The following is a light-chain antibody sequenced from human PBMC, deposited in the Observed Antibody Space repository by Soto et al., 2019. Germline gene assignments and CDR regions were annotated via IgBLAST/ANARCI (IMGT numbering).Light chain of an antibody. CDR3: AAWDDSLNGPGV. CDR1: SSNIGTNY. CDR2: SNN. V-gene: IGLV1-47*01. Sequence: QAVVTQPPSASWTPGQRVTISCSGSSSNIGTNYVYWYQQLPGTAPKLLIYSNNQRPSGVPDRFSGSKSGTSASLAISGLRSEDEADYFCAAWDDSLNGPGVFGGGTKVTVL. J-gene: IGLJ3*02.